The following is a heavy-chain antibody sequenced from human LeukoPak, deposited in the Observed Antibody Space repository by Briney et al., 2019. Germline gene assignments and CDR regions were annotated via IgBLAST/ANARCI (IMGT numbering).Heavy chain of an antibody. D-gene: IGHD3-22*01. CDR1: GGSISSSRYY. J-gene: IGHJ4*02. V-gene: IGHV4-39*01. Sequence: SSETLSLTCTASGGSISSSRYYWGWIRQSPGKGLEWIGSIYYSGSTYYNPSLKSRVTISVDTSKNQFSLKLSSVTAADTAVYYCARRGYYDSRGYFDYWGQGTLVTVSS. CDR2: IYYSGST. CDR3: ARRGYYDSRGYFDY.